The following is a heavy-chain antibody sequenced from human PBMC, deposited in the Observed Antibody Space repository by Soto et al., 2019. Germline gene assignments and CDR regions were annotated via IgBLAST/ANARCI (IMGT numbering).Heavy chain of an antibody. CDR1: GFAFGFYE. Sequence: GGSLRLSCAASGFAFGFYEMTWVRQAPGKGLEWVSYIKTSGDTKYYADSVKGRFTTSRDNARNSLYLQMNSLRAEDTAVYYCARDGYGDPYFYYGLDVWGQGTTVTVSS. D-gene: IGHD4-17*01. J-gene: IGHJ6*02. V-gene: IGHV3-48*03. CDR2: IKTSGDTK. CDR3: ARDGYGDPYFYYGLDV.